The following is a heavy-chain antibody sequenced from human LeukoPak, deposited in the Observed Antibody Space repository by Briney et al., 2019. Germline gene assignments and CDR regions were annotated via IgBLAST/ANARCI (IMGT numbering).Heavy chain of an antibody. Sequence: SETLSLTCTVSGGSISSYYWSWIRQPPGKGLEWSGYIYYSGSTNYNPSLKSRVTISVDTSKNQFALKRRYVAAAGKAGDYWGRALPRRGYSYGYSFDYSGQGTLVTVSS. D-gene: IGHD5-18*01. CDR2: IYYSGST. V-gene: IGHV4-59*01. J-gene: IGHJ4*02. CDR3: GRALPRRGYSYGYSFDY. CDR1: GGSISSYY.